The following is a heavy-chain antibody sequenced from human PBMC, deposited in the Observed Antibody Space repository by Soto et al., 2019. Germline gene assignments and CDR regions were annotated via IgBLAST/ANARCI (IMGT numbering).Heavy chain of an antibody. J-gene: IGHJ4*02. CDR1: GGSFSGYY. CDR2: INHRGST. D-gene: IGHD2-15*01. CDR3: ARRIYGKYYFAF. Sequence: SETLSLTCAVYGGSFSGYYWSWIRQPPGKGLEWIGEINHRGSTNYNPSLKSRVTISVDTSKNQFSLKLSSVTAADTAVYYCARRIYGKYYFAFGARGTLVPVSS. V-gene: IGHV4-34*01.